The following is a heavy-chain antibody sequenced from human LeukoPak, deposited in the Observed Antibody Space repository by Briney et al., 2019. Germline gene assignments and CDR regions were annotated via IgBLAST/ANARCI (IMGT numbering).Heavy chain of an antibody. CDR1: GFTFSSYS. D-gene: IGHD6-13*01. CDR3: ARDPYSGYSRFSEMFDP. CDR2: ISSSSSYI. Sequence: PGGSLRLSCAAPGFTFSSYSMNWVRQAPGKGLEWVSSISSSSSYIYYADSVKGRFTISRDNAKNSLYLQMNSLRAEDTAVYYCARDPYSGYSRFSEMFDPWGQGTLVTVSS. V-gene: IGHV3-21*01. J-gene: IGHJ5*02.